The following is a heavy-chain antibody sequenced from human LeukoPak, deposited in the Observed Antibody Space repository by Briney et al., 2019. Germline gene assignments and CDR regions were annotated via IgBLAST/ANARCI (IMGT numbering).Heavy chain of an antibody. CDR3: ARDGSGSYFRRYYFDY. CDR1: GFTFSSYS. V-gene: IGHV3-21*01. D-gene: IGHD3-10*01. CDR2: ISSSSSYI. J-gene: IGHJ4*02. Sequence: GGSLRLSCAASGFTFSSYSMNWVRQAPGKGLEWVSSISSSSSYIYYADSVKGRFTISRDNAKNSLYLQMNSLRAEDTAVYYCARDGSGSYFRRYYFDYWGQGTLVTVSS.